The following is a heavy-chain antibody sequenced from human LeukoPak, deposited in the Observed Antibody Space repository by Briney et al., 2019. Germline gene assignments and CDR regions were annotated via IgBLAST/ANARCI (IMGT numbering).Heavy chain of an antibody. V-gene: IGHV1-18*01. CDR3: ARVNPYAAPDYS. J-gene: IGHJ4*02. Sequence: ASVKVSCKASGYTFTSFGIGWVRQAPGQGLEWMGWISASTANTNYAQRLQDRVTMTTDTSTSTASMELRSLRSDDTAVYYCARVNPYAAPDYSWGQGTLVTVSS. D-gene: IGHD2-15*01. CDR1: GYTFTSFG. CDR2: ISASTANT.